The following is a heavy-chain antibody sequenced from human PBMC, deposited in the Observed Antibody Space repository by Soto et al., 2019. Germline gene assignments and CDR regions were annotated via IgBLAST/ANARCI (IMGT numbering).Heavy chain of an antibody. J-gene: IGHJ4*02. D-gene: IGHD5-12*01. CDR3: ERHTHGSRKASFDY. CDR1: GGAISDFD. V-gene: IGHV4-59*08. Sequence: SDTRSVTGTVCGGAISDFDWSWILQPAGKGREGSVGIRYGGSTNYNPSLNSRVTISVHTSNNQFSLKLSSVTAADTAVYYCERHTHGSRKASFDYWGQGTLVTVSS. CDR2: IRYGGST.